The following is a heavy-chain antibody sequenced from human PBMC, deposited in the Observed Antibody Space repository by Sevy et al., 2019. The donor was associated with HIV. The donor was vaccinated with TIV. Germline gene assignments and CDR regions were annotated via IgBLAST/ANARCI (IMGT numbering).Heavy chain of an antibody. J-gene: IGHJ4*02. CDR2: ISGSSSYI. CDR1: GFTFNIYS. V-gene: IGHV3-21*01. CDR3: ARGRGDPRADCFDY. D-gene: IGHD2-21*02. Sequence: GGSLRLSCAASGFTFNIYSMNWVRQAPGKELEWVSSISGSSSYIFYADSVKGRFTISRDNAKNSLYLQMNSLRAEDTAVYYCARGRGDPRADCFDYWGQGTLVTVSS.